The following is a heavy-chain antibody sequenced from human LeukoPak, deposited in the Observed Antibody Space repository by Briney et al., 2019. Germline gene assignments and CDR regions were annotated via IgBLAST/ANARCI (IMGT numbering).Heavy chain of an antibody. CDR2: ITSSSHYI. CDR1: GFTFTSYN. J-gene: IGHJ6*03. V-gene: IGHV3-21*04. Sequence: GGSLRLSCAASGFTFTSYNMNWVRQTPGKGLEWVSSITSSSHYIYYADSVKGRFTISRDNSKNTLYLQMNSLRAEDTAVYYCANMARSITMVRGVPIPYYYYMDVWGKGTTVTISS. CDR3: ANMARSITMVRGVPIPYYYYMDV. D-gene: IGHD3-10*01.